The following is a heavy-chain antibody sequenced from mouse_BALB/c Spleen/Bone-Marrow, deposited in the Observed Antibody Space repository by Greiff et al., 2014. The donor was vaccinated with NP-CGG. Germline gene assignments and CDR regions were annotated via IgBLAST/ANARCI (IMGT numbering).Heavy chain of an antibody. CDR3: ARINTATGAMGY. V-gene: IGHV2-9*02. D-gene: IGHD1-2*01. CDR1: GFSLTNYG. CDR2: IWADGST. Sequence: VQLQQSGPGLVAPSQSLSITCTVSGFSLTNYGVHWVRQPPGKGLEWLGVIWADGSTNYNSALMSRLSISKDNSKSQVFFKMNSLQTDDTAMYYCARINTATGAMGYWGQGTSVTVSS. J-gene: IGHJ4*01.